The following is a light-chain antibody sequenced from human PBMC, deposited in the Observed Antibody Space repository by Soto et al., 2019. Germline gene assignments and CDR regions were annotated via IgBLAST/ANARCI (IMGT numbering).Light chain of an antibody. J-gene: IGKJ2*01. V-gene: IGKV1-5*03. CDR3: QQYNSYSYT. CDR2: KAS. CDR1: QSISDW. Sequence: IQRTQSPSTLSASVGGRVAITCRASQSISDWLAWYQQKPGIAPKLLIYKASSLQSGVPSRFSGSGSGTEFALTIRSLQPDYFATYYCQQYNSYSYTVGQGTKVDIK.